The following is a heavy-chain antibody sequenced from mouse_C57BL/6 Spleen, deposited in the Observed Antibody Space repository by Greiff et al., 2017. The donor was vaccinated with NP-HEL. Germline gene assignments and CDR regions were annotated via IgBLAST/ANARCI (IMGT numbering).Heavy chain of an antibody. Sequence: EVQLVESGGDLVKPGGSLKLSCAASGFTFSSYGMSWVRQTPDKRLEWVATISSGGSYTYYPDSVKGRFTISRDNAKNTLYLQMSSLKSEDTAMYYCAMGSNYLFAYWGQGTLVTVSA. CDR2: ISSGGSYT. CDR3: AMGSNYLFAY. D-gene: IGHD2-5*01. J-gene: IGHJ3*01. V-gene: IGHV5-6*01. CDR1: GFTFSSYG.